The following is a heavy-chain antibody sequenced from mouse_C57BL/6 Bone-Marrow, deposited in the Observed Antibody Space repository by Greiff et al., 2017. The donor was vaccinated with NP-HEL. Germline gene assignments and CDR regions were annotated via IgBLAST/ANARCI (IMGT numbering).Heavy chain of an antibody. CDR1: GYSITSDY. CDR2: ISYSGST. CDR3: ARCWLRRPWYFDV. V-gene: IGHV3-8*01. J-gene: IGHJ1*03. D-gene: IGHD2-2*01. Sequence: EVKLLESGPGLAKPSQTLSLTCSVTGYSITSDYWNWIRKFPGNKLEYMGYISYSGSTYYNPSLKSRISITRDTSKNQYYLQLNSVTTEDTATYYCARCWLRRPWYFDVWGTGTTVTVSS.